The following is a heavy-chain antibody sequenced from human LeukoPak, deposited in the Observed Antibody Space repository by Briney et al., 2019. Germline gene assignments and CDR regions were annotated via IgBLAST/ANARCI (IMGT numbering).Heavy chain of an antibody. CDR3: ARGPLLTSYDFWSGYKGTGAFDI. Sequence: ASVKVSCKASGYTFTSYGISWVRQAPGQGLEWMGWISAYNGNTNYAQKLQGRVTMTTDTSTSTAYMELRSLRSDDTAVYYCARGPLLTSYDFWSGYKGTGAFDIWGQGTMVTVSS. J-gene: IGHJ3*02. V-gene: IGHV1-18*01. CDR2: ISAYNGNT. CDR1: GYTFTSYG. D-gene: IGHD3-3*01.